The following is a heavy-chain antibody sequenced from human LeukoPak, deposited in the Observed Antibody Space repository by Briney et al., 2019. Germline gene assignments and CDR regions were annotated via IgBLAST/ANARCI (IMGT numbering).Heavy chain of an antibody. CDR1: GFTFSSYG. D-gene: IGHD3-3*01. J-gene: IGHJ4*02. CDR2: ISYDGSNK. Sequence: GGSLRLSCAASGFTFSSYGMHGVRQAPGKGLEWVAVISYDGSNKYYADSVKGRFTISRDNSKNTLYLQMNSLRAEDTAVYYCAKERLRFLEWLFDYWGQGTLVTVSS. CDR3: AKERLRFLEWLFDY. V-gene: IGHV3-30*18.